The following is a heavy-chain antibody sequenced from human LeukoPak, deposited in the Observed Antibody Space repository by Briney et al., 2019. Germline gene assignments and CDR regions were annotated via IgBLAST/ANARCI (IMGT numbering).Heavy chain of an antibody. V-gene: IGHV3-48*01. Sequence: SGGSLRLSCAASGFTFSNYNMNWVRQAPGKGLEWVSYISSSSNTIYYADSVKGRSTISRDNAKNSLYLQMNSLRAEDTAVYYCATESGTYSGTCFDYWGQGNLVTVSS. CDR2: ISSSSNTI. CDR1: GFTFSNYN. CDR3: ATESGTYSGTCFDY. D-gene: IGHD1-26*01. J-gene: IGHJ4*02.